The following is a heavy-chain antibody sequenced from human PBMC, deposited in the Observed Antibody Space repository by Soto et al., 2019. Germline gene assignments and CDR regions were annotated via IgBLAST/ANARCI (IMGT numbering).Heavy chain of an antibody. Sequence: GGSLRLSCATSGVILSDCAMDWVCQAPGKGLEWVSYISSSSSVIDYADSVKGRFTVSRDNARNSLYLQMNSLRAEDTAVYYCARDLSWGSNWYYYMDVWGKGTTVTVSS. CDR1: GVILSDCA. CDR3: ARDLSWGSNWYYYMDV. J-gene: IGHJ6*03. CDR2: ISSSSSVI. V-gene: IGHV3-48*01. D-gene: IGHD7-27*01.